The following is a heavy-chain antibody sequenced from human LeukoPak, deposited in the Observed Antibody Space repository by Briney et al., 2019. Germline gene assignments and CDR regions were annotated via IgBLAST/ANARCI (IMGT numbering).Heavy chain of an antibody. CDR1: GFTFSTSW. J-gene: IGHJ4*02. CDR2: INPDGSRI. D-gene: IGHD2-2*01. CDR3: AKDVPAAYFDY. V-gene: IGHV3-7*01. Sequence: GGSLRLSCAASGFTFSTSWMTWVRQAPGKGLDWLGNINPDGSRINYVDSVKGRFTISRDNSKNTLYLQVNSLRAEDTAVYFCAKDVPAAYFDYWGQGTLVTVSS.